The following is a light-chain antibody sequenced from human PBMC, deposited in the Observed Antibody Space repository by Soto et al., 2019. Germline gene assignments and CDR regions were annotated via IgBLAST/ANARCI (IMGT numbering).Light chain of an antibody. J-gene: IGKJ1*01. CDR1: QTISKW. CDR3: QQYTGYSQWT. V-gene: IGKV1-5*01. Sequence: DIQMTQSPSTLSAAVGDRFTITYRVSQTISKWLARYPQKPGQAPKLLIYDASTLESGVPSRFSGSGSGTDFSLTISSLQPVDFATYYCQQYTGYSQWTFGPATKVDIK. CDR2: DAS.